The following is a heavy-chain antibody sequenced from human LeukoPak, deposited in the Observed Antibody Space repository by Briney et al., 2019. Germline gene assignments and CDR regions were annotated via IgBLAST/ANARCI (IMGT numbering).Heavy chain of an antibody. CDR1: GGSISSSSYY. J-gene: IGHJ4*02. CDR3: ARHEYYDYVWGSYRSYYFDY. V-gene: IGHV4-39*01. CDR2: IYYSGST. Sequence: TSETLSLTCTVSGGSISSSSYYWGWIRQPPGKGLEWIVSIYYSGSTYYNPSLKSLVTISVDTSKNQFSLKLSSVTAADTAVYYCARHEYYDYVWGSYRSYYFDYWGQGTLVTVSS. D-gene: IGHD3-16*02.